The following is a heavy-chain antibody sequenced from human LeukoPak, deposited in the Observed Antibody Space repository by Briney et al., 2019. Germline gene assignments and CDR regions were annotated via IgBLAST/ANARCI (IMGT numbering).Heavy chain of an antibody. CDR3: ARGKKKLSEEYYYDRPYAFDI. CDR1: GGTFSNYA. J-gene: IGHJ3*02. Sequence: GASVKVSCKASGGTFSNYAISWVRQAPGQGLEWMGGIIPIFETANYAQKFQGRVTITTDESTSTAYMELSSLRSEDTAVYYCARGKKKLSEEYYYDRPYAFDIWGQGTMVTVSS. D-gene: IGHD3-22*01. V-gene: IGHV1-69*05. CDR2: IIPIFETA.